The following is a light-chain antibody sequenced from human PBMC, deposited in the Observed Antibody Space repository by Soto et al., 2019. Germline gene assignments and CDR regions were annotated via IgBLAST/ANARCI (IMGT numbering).Light chain of an antibody. V-gene: IGLV2-14*01. Sequence: QSALTQPASVSGSPGQSITISCTGSSSDVGGYNYVSWYLHHPGKAPKLMIYEVSNRPSWVSNRFSGSKSGNTASLTISGLQAEDEADYYCSSYTTSSTVVFGGGTKLTVL. CDR3: SSYTTSSTVV. J-gene: IGLJ2*01. CDR2: EVS. CDR1: SSDVGGYNY.